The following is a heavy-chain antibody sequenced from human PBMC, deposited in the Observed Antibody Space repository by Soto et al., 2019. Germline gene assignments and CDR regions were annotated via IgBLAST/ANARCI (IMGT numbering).Heavy chain of an antibody. J-gene: IGHJ3*02. CDR1: GYSFTSYW. V-gene: IGHV5-51*01. CDR2: IYPGDSDT. D-gene: IGHD3-22*01. CDR3: AIPQYYYDSSGYYYPLYAFDI. Sequence: PGESLKISCKGSGYSFTSYWIGWVRQMPGKGLEWMGIIYPGDSDTRYSPSFQDQVTISADKSISTAYLQWSSLKASDTAMYYCAIPQYYYDSSGYYYPLYAFDIWGQGTMVTVSS.